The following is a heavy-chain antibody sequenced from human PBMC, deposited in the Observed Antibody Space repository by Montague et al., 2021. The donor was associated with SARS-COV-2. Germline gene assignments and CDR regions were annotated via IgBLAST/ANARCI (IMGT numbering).Heavy chain of an antibody. V-gene: IGHV3-33*01. CDR2: IWYDGSNK. CDR1: GFTFSSYG. CDR3: ARDRVTMVRGVILYYYGMDV. Sequence: SRILSLSASGFTFSSYGMHWVRQAPGKGLEWVAVIWYDGSNKYYADSVKGRFTISRDNSKNTLYLQMNSLRAEDTAVYYCARDRVTMVRGVILYYYGMDVWGQGTTVTVSS. D-gene: IGHD3-10*01. J-gene: IGHJ6*02.